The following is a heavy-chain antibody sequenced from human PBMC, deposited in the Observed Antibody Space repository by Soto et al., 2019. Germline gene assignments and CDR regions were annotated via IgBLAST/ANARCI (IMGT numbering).Heavy chain of an antibody. V-gene: IGHV3-30*04. CDR1: KFTFASYV. Sequence: VQLVESGGGVVQPERSQRLSCTASKFTFASYVMHWVRQAPGEGLEWVALISFDGTNKYYADSVKGRFTISRDNSKNTMYLQMNSLRPADTAVYYCAREMIPMIMGGMSAMDVWGQGTTVTVS. J-gene: IGHJ6*02. D-gene: IGHD3-22*01. CDR2: ISFDGTNK. CDR3: AREMIPMIMGGMSAMDV.